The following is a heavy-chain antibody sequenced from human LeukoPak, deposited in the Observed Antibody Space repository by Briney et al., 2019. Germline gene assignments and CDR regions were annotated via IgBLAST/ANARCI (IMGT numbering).Heavy chain of an antibody. Sequence: ASVKVSCKASGYTFINYGITWVRQAPGQGLEWMGWISAYNSAYNGNTHYAQKLQGRVTMTTDTSTNTGYMELRSLRSDDTAVYYCARDPSDDNGGNWGAFDIWGQGTMVTVSS. V-gene: IGHV1-18*01. D-gene: IGHD4-23*01. CDR3: ARDPSDDNGGNWGAFDI. CDR2: ISAYNSAYNGNT. CDR1: GYTFINYG. J-gene: IGHJ3*02.